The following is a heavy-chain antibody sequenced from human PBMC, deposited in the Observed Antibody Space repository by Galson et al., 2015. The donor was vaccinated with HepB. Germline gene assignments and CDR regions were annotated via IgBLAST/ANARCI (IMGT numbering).Heavy chain of an antibody. V-gene: IGHV1-18*01. J-gene: IGHJ6*02. CDR2: ISAHNGIT. D-gene: IGHD5-12*01. CDR1: GYTFTSYG. Sequence: SVKVSCKASGYTFTSYGISWVRQAPGQGLEWMGWISAHNGITNYAQKVQGRVTMTKDTSTNTAYMELRSLRSDDTAVYYCAREGFSAHDYAGHYFYGMDVWGQGTTVTVSS. CDR3: AREGFSAHDYAGHYFYGMDV.